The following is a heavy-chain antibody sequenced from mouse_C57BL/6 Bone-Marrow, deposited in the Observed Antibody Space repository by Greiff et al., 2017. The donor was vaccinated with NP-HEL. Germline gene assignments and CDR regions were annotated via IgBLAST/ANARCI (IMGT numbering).Heavy chain of an antibody. D-gene: IGHD1-1*01. Sequence: QVQLQQPGAELVRPGTSVKLSCKASGYTFTSYWMHWVKQRPGQGLEWIGVIDPSDSYTNYNQKFKGKATLTVDTSSSTAYMPLSSLTSEDAAVYYCATTVVATNFDVWGTGTTVTVSS. CDR1: GYTFTSYW. J-gene: IGHJ1*03. V-gene: IGHV1-59*01. CDR2: IDPSDSYT. CDR3: ATTVVATNFDV.